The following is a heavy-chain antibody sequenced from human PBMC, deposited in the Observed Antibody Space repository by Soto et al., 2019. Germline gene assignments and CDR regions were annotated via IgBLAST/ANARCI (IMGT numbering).Heavy chain of an antibody. CDR2: IIPLLGIA. Sequence: QVQLVQSGAEVKKPGSSVKVSCKASGGTFSSYTISWVRQAPGQGLEWMGRIIPLLGIANYAQKFQGRGTITADKSTSTAYMELRSLRSDDTAVYYCARDRSYCSGACCSDDAFDIWGQGTIVTVSS. D-gene: IGHD2-15*01. J-gene: IGHJ3*02. CDR1: GGTFSSYT. CDR3: ARDRSYCSGACCSDDAFDI. V-gene: IGHV1-69*08.